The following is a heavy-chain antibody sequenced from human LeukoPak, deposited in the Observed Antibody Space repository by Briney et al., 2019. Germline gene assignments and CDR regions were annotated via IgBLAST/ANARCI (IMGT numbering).Heavy chain of an antibody. D-gene: IGHD6-19*01. V-gene: IGHV3-23*01. CDR1: GFTFSSYA. J-gene: IGHJ4*02. Sequence: PGGSLRLSCAASGFTFSSYAMSWVRQAPGKGLEWVSGISASGGVTYSAESVRGRFTISRDNSKNTLYLQMNSLRAEDTAVYYCAKDPQWLVQEVPWDYWGQGTLVTVSS. CDR2: ISASGGVT. CDR3: AKDPQWLVQEVPWDY.